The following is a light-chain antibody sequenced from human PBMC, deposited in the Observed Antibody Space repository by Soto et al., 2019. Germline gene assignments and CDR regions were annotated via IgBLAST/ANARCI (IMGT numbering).Light chain of an antibody. CDR3: QRLPT. CDR2: GAS. CDR1: QSVSSSY. V-gene: IGKV3-20*01. Sequence: EIVLTQSPGTLSLSPGERATLSCRASQSVSSSYLAWYQQKPGQAPRLLIYGASSRATGIPDRFSGSGSGTDFTLTISRLEPEDFAVYYCQRLPTFGKGTKVEIK. J-gene: IGKJ1*01.